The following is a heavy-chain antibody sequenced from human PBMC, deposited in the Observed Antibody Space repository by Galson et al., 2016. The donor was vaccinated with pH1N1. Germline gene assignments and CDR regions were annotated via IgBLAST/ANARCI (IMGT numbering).Heavy chain of an antibody. J-gene: IGHJ4*02. Sequence: SETLSLTCTVSGGSISSNDYYWTWIRQPPGKGLEWIGTIYSSGSTYDNPSLKSRVTISVDTSKNQFSLKLSSVTAADTAVYYCARGDCSSGPCPLDSWGQGTLVIVSS. CDR2: IYSSGST. CDR3: ARGDCSSGPCPLDS. V-gene: IGHV4-39*07. CDR1: GGSISSNDYY. D-gene: IGHD2-15*01.